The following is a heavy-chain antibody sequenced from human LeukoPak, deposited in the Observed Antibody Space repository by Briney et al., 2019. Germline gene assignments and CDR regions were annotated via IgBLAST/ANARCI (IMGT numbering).Heavy chain of an antibody. Sequence: GGSLTLSCAASGFTFSRSAMNWLPQAPGKGLEWVSSFSASGGTTYYADSVKGRFTISRDNSKNTLYLQMNSLRAEDTAVYYCAKDSRYSGNYKAFDIWGQGTMVTVSS. CDR2: FSASGGTT. V-gene: IGHV3-23*01. CDR3: AKDSRYSGNYKAFDI. CDR1: GFTFSRSA. J-gene: IGHJ3*02. D-gene: IGHD1-26*01.